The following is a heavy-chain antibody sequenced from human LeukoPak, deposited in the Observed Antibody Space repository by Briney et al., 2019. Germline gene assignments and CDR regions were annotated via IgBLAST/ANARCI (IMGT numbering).Heavy chain of an antibody. V-gene: IGHV3-23*01. CDR1: VFTFSSYD. CDR3: AKDEIRGSYYFDY. Sequence: PGGSLRLSCGASVFTFSSYDVICLRRARGEGLECVSGISGRGGSTYYADSLKGRFTISRANSKNTLYMQMNSLRAEDTAVYYCAKDEIRGSYYFDYWGQRTLVTVSS. D-gene: IGHD1-26*01. CDR2: ISGRGGST. J-gene: IGHJ4*02.